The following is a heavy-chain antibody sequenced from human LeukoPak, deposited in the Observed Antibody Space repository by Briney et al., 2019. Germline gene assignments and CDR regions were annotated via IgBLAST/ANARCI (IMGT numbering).Heavy chain of an antibody. CDR1: GFTFSSYA. V-gene: IGHV3-23*01. CDR3: AKDLHGEVPDYFDY. Sequence: GGPLRLSCVASGFTFSSYAMGWVRQAPGKGLEWVSGISSSGGTTYYIDSVKGRFTISRDNSKNTLYLQVNSLRADDTAVYYCAKDLHGEVPDYFDYWGQGSLVTVSS. D-gene: IGHD3-3*01. CDR2: ISSSGGTT. J-gene: IGHJ4*02.